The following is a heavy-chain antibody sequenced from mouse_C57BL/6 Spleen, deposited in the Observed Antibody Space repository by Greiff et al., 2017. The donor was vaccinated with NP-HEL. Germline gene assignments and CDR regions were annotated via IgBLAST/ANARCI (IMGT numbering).Heavy chain of an antibody. CDR1: GYTFTSYW. D-gene: IGHD1-1*01. CDR3: ARSTVGYYAMDY. Sequence: QVQLKQPGTELVKPGASVKLSCKASGYTFTSYWMHWVKQRPGQGLEWIGNINPSNGGTNYNEKFKSKATLTVDKSSSTAYMQLSSLTSEDSAVYYCARSTVGYYAMDYWGQGTSVTVSS. J-gene: IGHJ4*01. V-gene: IGHV1-53*01. CDR2: INPSNGGT.